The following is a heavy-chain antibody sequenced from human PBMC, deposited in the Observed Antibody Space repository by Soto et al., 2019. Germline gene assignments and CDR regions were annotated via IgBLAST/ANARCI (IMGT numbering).Heavy chain of an antibody. Sequence: QVQLVQSGAEVKKPGASVKVSCKTSGYTFTSYGISWVRQAPGQGLEWMGWISANSGDTVYAQKLQGRVTVTTDTSTSTAYMERRSLRSDDTAVYYCARLTFASDDYWGQGTLVTVSS. V-gene: IGHV1-18*04. CDR3: ARLTFASDDY. J-gene: IGHJ4*02. CDR1: GYTFTSYG. CDR2: ISANSGDT. D-gene: IGHD2-21*01.